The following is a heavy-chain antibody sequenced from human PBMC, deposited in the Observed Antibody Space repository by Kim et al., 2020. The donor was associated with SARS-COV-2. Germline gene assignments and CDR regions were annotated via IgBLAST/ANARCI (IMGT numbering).Heavy chain of an antibody. Sequence: KSRFTISTDNAKNSLYLQMNSLRAEDTALYYCAKGRWLQSPQKYNWFDPWGQGTLVTVSS. J-gene: IGHJ5*02. D-gene: IGHD5-12*01. CDR3: AKGRWLQSPQKYNWFDP. V-gene: IGHV3-9*01.